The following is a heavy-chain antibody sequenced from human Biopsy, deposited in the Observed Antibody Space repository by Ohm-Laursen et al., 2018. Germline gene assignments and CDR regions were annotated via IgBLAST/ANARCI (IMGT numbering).Heavy chain of an antibody. CDR1: GDSLSGDNYY. J-gene: IGHJ5*02. V-gene: IGHV4-39*01. Sequence: GTLSLTCTVSGDSLSGDNYYWDWIRQPPGKGLEWIGRIDYGGSTKYNPSLKSRVAISVDTSTNQFSLKVSSVTAADTALYYCARHPTGFWFDPWGHGTLVTVSS. CDR2: IDYGGST. CDR3: ARHPTGFWFDP.